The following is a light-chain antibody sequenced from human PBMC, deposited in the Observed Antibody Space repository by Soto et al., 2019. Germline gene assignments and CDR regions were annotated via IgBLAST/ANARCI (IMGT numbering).Light chain of an antibody. J-gene: IGKJ1*01. Sequence: EIVLTQSPGTLSLSPGERATLSCRASQSVSSSYLAWYQQKPGQAPRLLIYGASSRATGITDRFSGSGSGTDFTLTISRLETEDLAVYYCQQYGSASWTFGQGTKVEIK. CDR3: QQYGSASWT. CDR1: QSVSSSY. V-gene: IGKV3-20*01. CDR2: GAS.